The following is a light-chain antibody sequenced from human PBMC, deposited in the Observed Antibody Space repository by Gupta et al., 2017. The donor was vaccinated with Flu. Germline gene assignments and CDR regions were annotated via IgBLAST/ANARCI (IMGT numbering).Light chain of an antibody. Sequence: QSALTQRASVSGSPGQSITISCTGTSSDVGRSDSVSWYQQHPGKAPKLLIYDVSNRPSGVSSRFSGSKSGNTASLTISGLQAEDETDYYCSSYTSISTFYVFGTGTKVTVL. J-gene: IGLJ1*01. V-gene: IGLV2-14*01. CDR2: DVS. CDR1: SSDVGRSDS. CDR3: SSYTSISTFYV.